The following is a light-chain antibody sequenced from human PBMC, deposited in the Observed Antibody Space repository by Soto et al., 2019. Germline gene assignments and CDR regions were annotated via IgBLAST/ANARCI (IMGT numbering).Light chain of an antibody. V-gene: IGLV2-8*01. J-gene: IGLJ3*02. Sequence: QSVLAQPPSASGSPGQSVTISCSGTSSDVGGYTYVSWYQHHQGKAPKLMIYEVSNRPSGVPDRIFGSKSGNTASLTISGLRAEDEADYYCSSFTSSNTWVFGGGTKLTVL. CDR1: SSDVGGYTY. CDR2: EVS. CDR3: SSFTSSNTWV.